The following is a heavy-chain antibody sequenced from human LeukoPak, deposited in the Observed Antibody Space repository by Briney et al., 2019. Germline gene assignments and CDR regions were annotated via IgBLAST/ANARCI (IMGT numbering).Heavy chain of an antibody. CDR3: ARVRVVVAYYYYYGMDV. Sequence: ASVKVSCKASGYTFTGYYMHWVRQAPGQGLEWMGWINPNSGGTNYAQKFQGRVTMTRDTSISTAYMELSRLRSDDTAVYYCARVRVVVAYYYYYGMDVWGQGTTVTVPS. V-gene: IGHV1-2*02. CDR2: INPNSGGT. J-gene: IGHJ6*02. D-gene: IGHD2-15*01. CDR1: GYTFTGYY.